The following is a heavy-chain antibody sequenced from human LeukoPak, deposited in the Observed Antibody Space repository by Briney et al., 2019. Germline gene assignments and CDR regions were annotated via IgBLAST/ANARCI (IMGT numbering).Heavy chain of an antibody. CDR2: IHYTGTT. CDR1: GGSISPYY. CDR3: ARVRCSSTSCYAGHYYYYYYMDV. Sequence: SETLSLTCTVSGGSISPYYWSWIRQSAGKGLQWIGRIHYTGTTVYYPSLKSRLTMSVDTSKNQFSLKLNSVTAPDTAVYYCARVRCSSTSCYAGHYYYYYYMDVWGKGTTVTVSS. V-gene: IGHV4-4*07. J-gene: IGHJ6*03. D-gene: IGHD2-2*01.